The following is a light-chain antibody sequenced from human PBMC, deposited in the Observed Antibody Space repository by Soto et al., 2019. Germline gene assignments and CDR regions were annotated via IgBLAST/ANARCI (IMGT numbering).Light chain of an antibody. Sequence: EIVMTQSPATLSVSPGERATLSCRASQIVSSNLAWYQQKPGQAPRLLIYGASTRATGIPARFSGSGSGTEFTLTISNLQSEDFAVYYCLQYNNWPPYTFGQGTKLEI. J-gene: IGKJ2*01. CDR3: LQYNNWPPYT. CDR2: GAS. CDR1: QIVSSN. V-gene: IGKV3-15*01.